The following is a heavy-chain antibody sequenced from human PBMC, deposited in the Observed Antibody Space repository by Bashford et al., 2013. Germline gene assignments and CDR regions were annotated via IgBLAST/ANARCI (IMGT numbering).Heavy chain of an antibody. CDR2: ISGRGAYT. J-gene: IGHJ4*02. D-gene: IGHD6-13*01. CDR1: GYTFSSYD. Sequence: GSLRLSCVASGYTFSSYDMSWVRQAPEKGLQWVSVISGRGAYTYYADSVKGRFTISGDTSKNTLYLQMYSLRAEDTAVYYCARWYSWGQGTLVTVSS. V-gene: IGHV3-23*01. CDR3: ARWYS.